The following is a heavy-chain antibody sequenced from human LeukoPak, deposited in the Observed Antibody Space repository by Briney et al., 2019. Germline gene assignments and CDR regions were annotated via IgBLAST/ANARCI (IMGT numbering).Heavy chain of an antibody. D-gene: IGHD6-13*01. Sequence: ASVKVSCKVSGYTLTELSMFWVRQAPGKGLEWMGSFDPEDGKTVYAQKFQGRVTMTESTSTDTAYMELSSLRSEDTAVYYCATGYLVTAGLMDVWGQGTTVTVSS. CDR1: GYTLTELS. CDR3: ATGYLVTAGLMDV. V-gene: IGHV1-24*01. J-gene: IGHJ6*02. CDR2: FDPEDGKT.